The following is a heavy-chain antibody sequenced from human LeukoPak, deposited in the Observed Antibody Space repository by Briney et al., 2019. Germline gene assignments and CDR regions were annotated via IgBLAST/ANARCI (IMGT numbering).Heavy chain of an antibody. Sequence: PSETLSLTCAVYGGSFSGYYWSWIRQPPGKGLEWIGEINHSGSTNYNPSLKSRVTISVDTSKNQFSLKLSSVTAADTAVYYCARVFGYSYGHTRFDYWGQGTLVTVSS. CDR2: INHSGST. D-gene: IGHD5-18*01. CDR1: GGSFSGYY. CDR3: ARVFGYSYGHTRFDY. V-gene: IGHV4-34*01. J-gene: IGHJ4*02.